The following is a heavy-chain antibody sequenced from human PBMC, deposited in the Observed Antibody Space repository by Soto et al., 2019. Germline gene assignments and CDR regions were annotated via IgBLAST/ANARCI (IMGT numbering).Heavy chain of an antibody. CDR3: PRDRAVAGWGLYWLDP. CDR1: GFTFSSYA. Sequence: QVQLVESGGGVVQPGRSLRLSCAASGFTFSSYAMHWVGQAPGKGLEWVAVISYDGSNKYYADAVKGRFTISRDKSKNTLYVQMNSLSADDTAVYYCPRDRAVAGWGLYWLDPWGQGTLVTVSS. J-gene: IGHJ5*02. D-gene: IGHD6-19*01. V-gene: IGHV3-30-3*01. CDR2: ISYDGSNK.